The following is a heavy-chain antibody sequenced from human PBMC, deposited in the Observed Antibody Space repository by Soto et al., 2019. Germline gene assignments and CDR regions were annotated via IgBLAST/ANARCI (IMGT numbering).Heavy chain of an antibody. CDR1: GFTFSNYW. D-gene: IGHD2-2*02. Sequence: AGGSLRLSCAASGFTFSNYWMTWARQAPGKGLEWVANIKQDGSEKHYVDSVMGRFTISRENAKSSLYLQMNSLRAEDTAVCFCARVGYCSRTSRYNVDPWGQGTLVTVSS. V-gene: IGHV3-7*01. J-gene: IGHJ5*02. CDR2: IKQDGSEK. CDR3: ARVGYCSRTSRYNVDP.